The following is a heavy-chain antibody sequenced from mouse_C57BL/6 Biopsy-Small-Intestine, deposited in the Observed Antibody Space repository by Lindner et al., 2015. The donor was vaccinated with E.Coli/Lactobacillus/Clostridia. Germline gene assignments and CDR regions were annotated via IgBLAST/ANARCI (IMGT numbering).Heavy chain of an antibody. CDR3: ARERGTTNYYGLDV. Sequence: SVKVSCKASGYTFTRYGISWVRQAPGQGLEWMGWISAYNGNTNYAQNLQGRVTMTTDTSTSTAYMELRSLRSDDTAVYYCARERGTTNYYGLDVWGQGTTVTVSS. D-gene: IGHD1-1*01. CDR2: ISAYNGNT. J-gene: IGHJ1*01. V-gene: IGHV1-81*01. CDR1: GYTFTRYG.